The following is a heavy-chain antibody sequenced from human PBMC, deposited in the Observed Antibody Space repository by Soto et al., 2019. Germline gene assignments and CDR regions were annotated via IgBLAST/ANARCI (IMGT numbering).Heavy chain of an antibody. D-gene: IGHD6-19*01. V-gene: IGHV1-18*01. CDR2: ISGFNGAT. Sequence: QVQLVQSGSDVKKPGASVKVSCRASGFTFSRFGISWVRQAPGQGLEWMGWISGFNGATNYAQKFQDRMSMTTETGKSTAYVELSGLKSVDTAAYYLAGFYSSGLARSYSNYWGQGTLMTVSS. J-gene: IGHJ4*02. CDR1: GFTFSRFG. CDR3: AGFYSSGLARSYSNY.